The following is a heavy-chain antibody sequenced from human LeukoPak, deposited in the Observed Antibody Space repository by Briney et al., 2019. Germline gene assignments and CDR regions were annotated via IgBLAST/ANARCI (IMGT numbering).Heavy chain of an antibody. CDR2: VLYDDSNK. Sequence: GGSLSLSCAASGFTFSNSGMHWVRQAPGKGLEWVAFVLYDDSNKYYTDSVKSRFTISRDNSRNTLYLQMNSLRPEDAAVYYCAKDLTYWGQGTLVTVSS. CDR1: GFTFSNSG. CDR3: AKDLTY. J-gene: IGHJ4*02. V-gene: IGHV3-30*02.